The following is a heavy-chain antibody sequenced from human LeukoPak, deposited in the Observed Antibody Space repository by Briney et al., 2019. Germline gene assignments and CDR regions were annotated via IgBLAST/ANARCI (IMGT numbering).Heavy chain of an antibody. CDR2: ISSSSSYI. Sequence: GGSLRLSCAASGFTFNSYSINWVRQAPGKGLEWVSSISSSSSYIYYADSVKGRFTISRDNAKNSLYLQMNSLRAEDTAVYYCARDLYGGTGRDYWGQGTLVTVSS. CDR1: GFTFNSYS. CDR3: ARDLYGGTGRDY. D-gene: IGHD4-23*01. V-gene: IGHV3-21*01. J-gene: IGHJ4*02.